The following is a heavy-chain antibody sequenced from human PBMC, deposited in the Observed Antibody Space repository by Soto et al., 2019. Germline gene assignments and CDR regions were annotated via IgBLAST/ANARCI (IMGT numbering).Heavy chain of an antibody. CDR3: AREVMFWSGYYLYYFDY. CDR1: GFTFSGYS. Sequence: EVQLVESGGGLVKPGGSLRLSCAASGFTFSGYSMNWVRQAPGKGLEWVSSISSSSSYIYYADSMKGRITISRDNAKNSLYLQMYSLSAEDTAVYYCAREVMFWSGYYLYYFDYWGQGTLVTVSS. V-gene: IGHV3-21*02. J-gene: IGHJ4*02. CDR2: ISSSSSYI. D-gene: IGHD3-3*01.